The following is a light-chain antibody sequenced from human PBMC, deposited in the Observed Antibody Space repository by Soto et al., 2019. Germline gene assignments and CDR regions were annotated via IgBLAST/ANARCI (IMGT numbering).Light chain of an antibody. CDR3: QQSYSTPLT. V-gene: IGKV1-39*01. Sequence: DIQMTQSPSSLSASVEDRVTITCRASQSIDSYLNWYQQKPGKVPKLLIYGATSLQGGVPSRFSGSGSGTDFTLTISRLQLEDFATYSCQQSYSTPLTFGGGTKVDIK. CDR2: GAT. CDR1: QSIDSY. J-gene: IGKJ4*01.